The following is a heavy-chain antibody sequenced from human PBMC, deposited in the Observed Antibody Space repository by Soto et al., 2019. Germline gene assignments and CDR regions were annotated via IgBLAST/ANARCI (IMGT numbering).Heavy chain of an antibody. CDR2: VKHDETEK. Sequence: EVHLVESGGGLVQPGGSLRLSCAASGFTFNTFWMTWVCQVPGKGLEWVANVKHDETEKYYVDSVKGRFTISRDNARNSLYLQMNSLRAEDTAIYYCARRYCTTTICYGGFDHWGQGTLVTVSS. CDR3: ARRYCTTTICYGGFDH. D-gene: IGHD2-2*01. V-gene: IGHV3-7*05. CDR1: GFTFNTFW. J-gene: IGHJ4*02.